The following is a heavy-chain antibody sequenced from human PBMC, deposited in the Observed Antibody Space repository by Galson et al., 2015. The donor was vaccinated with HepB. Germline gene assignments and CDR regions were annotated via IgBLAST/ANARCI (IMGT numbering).Heavy chain of an antibody. CDR3: ARGWRPDYEITHLNLDY. CDR1: GYNFAGYW. J-gene: IGHJ4*02. D-gene: IGHD3-22*01. CDR2: IFPGDSHT. V-gene: IGHV5-51*03. Sequence: QSGAEVKEPGESLKISCKGSGYNFAGYWIGWVRQMPGKGLEWMGIIFPGDSHTKYSPSFQGQGTISGDKSIRTAYLQWSSLKASDTAMYYCARGWRPDYEITHLNLDYWGQGTLVTVSS.